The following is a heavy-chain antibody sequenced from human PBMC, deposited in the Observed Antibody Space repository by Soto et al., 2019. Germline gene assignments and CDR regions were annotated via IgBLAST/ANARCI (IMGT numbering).Heavy chain of an antibody. D-gene: IGHD3-22*01. CDR3: ARAYYDSSGYCDY. J-gene: IGHJ4*02. Sequence: SETLSLTCAVYGGSFSGYYWSWIRQPPGKGLEWIGEINHSGSTNYNPSLKSRVTISVDTSKNQFSLKLSSVTAADTVVYYCARAYYDSSGYCDYWGQGTLVTVSS. CDR1: GGSFSGYY. V-gene: IGHV4-34*01. CDR2: INHSGST.